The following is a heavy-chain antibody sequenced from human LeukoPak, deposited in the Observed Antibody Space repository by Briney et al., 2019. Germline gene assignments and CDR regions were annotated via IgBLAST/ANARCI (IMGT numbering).Heavy chain of an antibody. Sequence: PGGSLRLSCAASGFTFSSYWMHWVRQAPGKGLVWVSAISGSGGSTYYADSVKGRFTISRDNSKNTLYLQMNSLRAEDTAVYYCAKGRTPYCSGGSCYADYWGQGTLVTVSS. J-gene: IGHJ4*02. CDR2: ISGSGGST. CDR3: AKGRTPYCSGGSCYADY. V-gene: IGHV3-23*01. D-gene: IGHD2-15*01. CDR1: GFTFSSYW.